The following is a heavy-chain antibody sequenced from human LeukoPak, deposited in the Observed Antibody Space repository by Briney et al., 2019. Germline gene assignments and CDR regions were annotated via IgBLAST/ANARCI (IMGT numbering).Heavy chain of an antibody. Sequence: ASVKVSCKASGYTFTSYGISWVRQAPGQGLEWMGWISAYNGNTNYAQKLQGRVTMTTDTSTSTAYMELRSLRSDDTAVYYCARVVHSPRYSYCSGGSCYYFDYWGQGTLVTVSS. CDR2: ISAYNGNT. CDR3: ARVVHSPRYSYCSGGSCYYFDY. V-gene: IGHV1-18*01. CDR1: GYTFTSYG. J-gene: IGHJ4*02. D-gene: IGHD2-15*01.